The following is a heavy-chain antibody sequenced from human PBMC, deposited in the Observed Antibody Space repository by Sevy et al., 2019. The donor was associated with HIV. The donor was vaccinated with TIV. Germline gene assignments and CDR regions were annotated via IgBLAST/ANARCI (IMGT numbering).Heavy chain of an antibody. CDR2: IGTAGDT. CDR3: ARAFRHDYYDSSGYDY. J-gene: IGHJ4*02. Sequence: GGSLRLSCAASGFTFSSYDMHWVRQATGKGLEWVSAIGTAGDTYYPGSVKGRFTISRENAKNSLYLQMNSLRAGDTAVYYCARAFRHDYYDSSGYDYRGQGTLVTVSS. D-gene: IGHD3-22*01. CDR1: GFTFSSYD. V-gene: IGHV3-13*01.